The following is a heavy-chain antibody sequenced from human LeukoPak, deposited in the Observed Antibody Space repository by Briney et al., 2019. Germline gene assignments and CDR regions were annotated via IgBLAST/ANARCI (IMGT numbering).Heavy chain of an antibody. CDR1: GFTFSSYG. Sequence: GGSLRLSCAASGFTFSSYGMHWVRQAPGKGLEWVAVISYDGSNKYYADSVKGRFTISRDNAKNSLYLQMNSLRAEDTAVYYCARSLEDIVVVPAAMRSAFDIWGQGTMVTVSS. J-gene: IGHJ3*02. CDR3: ARSLEDIVVVPAAMRSAFDI. CDR2: ISYDGSNK. D-gene: IGHD2-2*01. V-gene: IGHV3-30*03.